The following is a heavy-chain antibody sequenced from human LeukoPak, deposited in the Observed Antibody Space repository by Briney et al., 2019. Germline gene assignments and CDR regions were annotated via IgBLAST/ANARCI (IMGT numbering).Heavy chain of an antibody. V-gene: IGHV3-21*01. CDR2: ISGSGRHK. CDR3: ARTANFAAGYYIDY. D-gene: IGHD6-13*01. J-gene: IGHJ4*02. Sequence: GSLRLSCAASGFTFSSYTMNWARQAPGKGLEWGSSISGSGRHKYYADSVKGRFTISRDNAKNSLYLKMNSLRAEDTAVYYCARTANFAAGYYIDYWGQGTPVTVSS. CDR1: GFTFSSYT.